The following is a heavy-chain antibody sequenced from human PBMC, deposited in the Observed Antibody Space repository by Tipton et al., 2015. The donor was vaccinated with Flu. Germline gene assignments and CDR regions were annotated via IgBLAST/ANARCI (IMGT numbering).Heavy chain of an antibody. J-gene: IGHJ4*02. CDR3: GRAIGGSSSH. CDR1: GFTFGDYW. D-gene: IGHD2-2*01. CDR2: INQDGSVN. V-gene: IGHV3-7*01. Sequence: GSLRLSCAASGFTFGDYWMHWVRQVPGKGLEWVANINQDGSVNYYVDSVKGRFTISRDNAKNSLYLQMNNLRAEDTAVYYCGRAIGGSSSHWGQGTLVTVSS.